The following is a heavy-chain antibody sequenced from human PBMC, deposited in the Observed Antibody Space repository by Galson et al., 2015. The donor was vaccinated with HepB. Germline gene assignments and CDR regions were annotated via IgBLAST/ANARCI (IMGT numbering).Heavy chain of an antibody. Sequence: SVKVSCKASGYTFTSYGISWVRQAPGQGLEWMGWISAYNGNTNYAQKLQGRVTMTTDTSTSTAYMELRSLRSDDTAVYYCARPRYYDFWSGTENWFDPWGQGTLVTVSS. CDR2: ISAYNGNT. V-gene: IGHV1-18*01. CDR1: GYTFTSYG. D-gene: IGHD3-3*01. J-gene: IGHJ5*02. CDR3: ARPRYYDFWSGTENWFDP.